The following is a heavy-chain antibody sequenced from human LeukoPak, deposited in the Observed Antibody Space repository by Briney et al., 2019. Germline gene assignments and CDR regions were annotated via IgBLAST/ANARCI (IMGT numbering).Heavy chain of an antibody. V-gene: IGHV1-46*01. CDR3: ARQIASDAFDI. J-gene: IGHJ3*02. CDR1: GYTFTSYY. CDR2: INPSGGST. Sequence: ASVKVSCTASGYTFTSYYMHWVRQAPGQGLEWMGIINPSGGSTTYAQRFQGRVTMTRDTSTGTVYMELSSLRSEDAAVYYCARQIASDAFDIWGQGTMVTVSS.